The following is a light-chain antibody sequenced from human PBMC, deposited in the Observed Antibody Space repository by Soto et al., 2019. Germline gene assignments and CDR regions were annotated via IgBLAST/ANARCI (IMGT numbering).Light chain of an antibody. J-gene: IGKJ1*01. CDR3: LQYGSSPPET. CDR1: QSISSNY. CDR2: AAS. V-gene: IGKV3-20*01. Sequence: EIVLTQSPGTLSLSPGERATLSCRASQSISSNYLDWYQQRPGQAPSLLIYAASIRATGIPDRFSGSGSGTDFTLTIGRLVPEDLPVYFCLQYGSSPPETFGQGTKVEI.